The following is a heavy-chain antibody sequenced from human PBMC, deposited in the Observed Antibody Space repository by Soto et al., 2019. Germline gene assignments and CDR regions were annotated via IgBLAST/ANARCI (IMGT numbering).Heavy chain of an antibody. V-gene: IGHV3-33*01. D-gene: IGHD6-13*01. Sequence: GGSLRLSCAASGFTFSSYGMHWVRQAPGKGLEWVAVIWYDGSNKYYADSVKGRFTISRDNSKNTLYLQMNSLRAEDTAVYYCARDWGRAAAQQPYFDYWGQGTLVTVSS. CDR2: IWYDGSNK. J-gene: IGHJ4*02. CDR3: ARDWGRAAAQQPYFDY. CDR1: GFTFSSYG.